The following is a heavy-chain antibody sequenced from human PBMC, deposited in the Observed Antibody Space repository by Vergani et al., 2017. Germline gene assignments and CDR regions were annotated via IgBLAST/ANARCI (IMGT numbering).Heavy chain of an antibody. D-gene: IGHD2-2*01. Sequence: VQLVESGGVVVQPGGSLRLSCAASGFTFSSYGMHWVRQAPGKGLEWVAVISYDGSNKYYADSVKGRFTISRDNSKNTLYLQMNSLRAEDTAVYYCAKERLPYQLLCIWFDPWGQGTLVTVSS. J-gene: IGHJ5*02. CDR2: ISYDGSNK. CDR3: AKERLPYQLLCIWFDP. CDR1: GFTFSSYG. V-gene: IGHV3-30*18.